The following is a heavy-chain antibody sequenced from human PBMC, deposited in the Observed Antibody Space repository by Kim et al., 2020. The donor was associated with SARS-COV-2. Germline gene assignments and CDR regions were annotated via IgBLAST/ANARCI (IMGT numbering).Heavy chain of an antibody. CDR2: ISSSADKT. CDR1: GFTFRNYA. CDR3: TRAPP. Sequence: GGSLRLSCAASGFTFRNYAMHWVRHAPGKGREWVASISSSADKTYYADSLKGRFAISRANSKNPLSLQMNSLRAEAPSLYYCTRAPPW. J-gene: IGHJ5*02. V-gene: IGHV3-30*03.